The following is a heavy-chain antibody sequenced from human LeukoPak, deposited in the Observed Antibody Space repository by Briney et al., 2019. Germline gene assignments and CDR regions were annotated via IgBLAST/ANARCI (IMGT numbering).Heavy chain of an antibody. CDR2: IYYSGST. CDR3: ARHRSVYYDAFDI. Sequence: SETLSLTCTVSGGSISSYYWSWIRQPPGKGLEWIGYIYYSGSTNYNPSLKSRVTISVDTSKNQFSLKLSSVTAADTAVYYCARHRSVYYDAFDIWGQGTMATVSS. CDR1: GGSISSYY. J-gene: IGHJ3*02. V-gene: IGHV4-59*08. D-gene: IGHD1-14*01.